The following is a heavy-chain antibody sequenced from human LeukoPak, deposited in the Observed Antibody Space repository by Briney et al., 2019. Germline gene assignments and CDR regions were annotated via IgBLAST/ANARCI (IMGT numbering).Heavy chain of an antibody. CDR3: ATEPIRLMDNYYYYMDV. CDR2: FDPEDGET. D-gene: IGHD2-2*03. Sequence: ASVKVSCKVSGYTLTELSMHWVRQAPGKGLEWRGGFDPEDGETIYAQKFQGRVTMTEDTSTDTAYMELSSLRSEDTAVYYCATEPIRLMDNYYYYMDVWGKGTTVTVSS. J-gene: IGHJ6*03. V-gene: IGHV1-24*01. CDR1: GYTLTELS.